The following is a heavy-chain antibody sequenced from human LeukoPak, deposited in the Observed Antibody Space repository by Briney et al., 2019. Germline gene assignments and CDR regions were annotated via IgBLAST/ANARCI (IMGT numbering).Heavy chain of an antibody. CDR2: IKSDGTGA. J-gene: IGHJ6*03. D-gene: IGHD5-24*01. Sequence: GGSLRLSCAASGFSFRDYWMVWVREVPEKGLEWVSRIKSDGTGATYAASVNGRFTMSRDNAVETLYLQMNSLRAEDTAIYYCARDRDGPDCYMDVWGKGTTVTVSS. CDR3: ARDRDGPDCYMDV. V-gene: IGHV3-74*01. CDR1: GFSFRDYW.